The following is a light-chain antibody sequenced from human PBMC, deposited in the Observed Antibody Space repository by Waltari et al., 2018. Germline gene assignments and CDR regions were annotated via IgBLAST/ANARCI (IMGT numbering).Light chain of an antibody. J-gene: IGLJ3*02. CDR2: KVS. CDR3: CSYAGNYLRV. Sequence: QSALTQPRSLSGSPRQSVTISCTGTRSDVGGYNYVPWYQQYPGRAPKVVIYKVSTRPSGVPDRFSGSKSGNTASLTISGLQAEDEADYYCCSYAGNYLRVFGGGTRLTVL. V-gene: IGLV2-11*01. CDR1: RSDVGGYNY.